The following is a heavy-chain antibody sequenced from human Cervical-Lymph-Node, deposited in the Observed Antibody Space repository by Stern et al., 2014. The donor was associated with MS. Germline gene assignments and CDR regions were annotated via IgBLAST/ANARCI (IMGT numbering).Heavy chain of an antibody. V-gene: IGHV4-59*01. D-gene: IGHD1-7*01. CDR3: ARANWNYVLNWFDP. CDR1: GGSISSYY. J-gene: IGHJ5*02. Sequence: QLQLQESGPGLVKPSETLSLTCTVSGGSISSYYWSWIRQPPGKGLEWIGYIYYSGSTNYNPSLKSRVTISVDTSKNQFSLKLSSVTAADTAVYYCARANWNYVLNWFDPWGQGTLVTVSS. CDR2: IYYSGST.